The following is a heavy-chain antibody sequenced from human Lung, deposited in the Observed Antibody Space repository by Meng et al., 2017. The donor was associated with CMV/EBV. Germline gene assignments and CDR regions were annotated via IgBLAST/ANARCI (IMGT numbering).Heavy chain of an antibody. V-gene: IGHV3-53*01. J-gene: IGHJ4*01. Sequence: GESLKISCAVSGLTARNNFTTWVRQAPGKGLEWVSVIYSGDSTYYADSVKGRFTISRDNSQNILFLQMNNLRGEDTAIYFCGRDWRNAGRSRGGIDWGHGTLVXVSS. CDR2: IYSGDST. CDR1: GLTARNNF. D-gene: IGHD3-16*02. CDR3: GRDWRNAGRSRGGID.